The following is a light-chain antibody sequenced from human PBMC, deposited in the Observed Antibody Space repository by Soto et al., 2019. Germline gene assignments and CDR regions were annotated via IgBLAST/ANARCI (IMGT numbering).Light chain of an antibody. CDR2: KAS. V-gene: IGKV1-5*03. J-gene: IGKJ2*01. Sequence: DIQMTQSPSTMTANQGDRVTITCRASQSISSWLAWYQQKPGKAPKLLIYKASSLESGVPSRFSGSGSGTEFTLTISSLQPDDFATYYCQQYNSYPYTFGQGT. CDR1: QSISSW. CDR3: QQYNSYPYT.